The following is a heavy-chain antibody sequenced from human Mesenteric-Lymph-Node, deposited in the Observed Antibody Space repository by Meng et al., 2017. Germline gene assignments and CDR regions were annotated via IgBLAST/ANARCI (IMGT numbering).Heavy chain of an antibody. CDR2: ISSYNGNT. J-gene: IGHJ5*02. Sequence: ASVKVSCKASGYTFTSSWVRQAPGQGLEWMTWISSYNGNTNYAQNLQGRVTMTTDTSTSTAYMKLRSLRSDDTAIYYCASLYCTGGSCFHNWFDPWGQGTLVTVSS. CDR3: ASLYCTGGSCFHNWFDP. CDR1: GYTFTS. V-gene: IGHV1-18*01. D-gene: IGHD2-8*02.